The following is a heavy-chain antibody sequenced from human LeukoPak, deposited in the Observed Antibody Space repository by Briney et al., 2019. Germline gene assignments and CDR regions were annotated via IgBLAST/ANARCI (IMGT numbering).Heavy chain of an antibody. J-gene: IGHJ4*02. CDR3: AKGGGYSDLYFDY. CDR1: GFTFSSYA. V-gene: IGHV3-23*01. CDR2: ISGSGGST. D-gene: IGHD5-12*01. Sequence: GGSPRLSCAASGFTFSSYAMSWVRQAPGKGLEWVSAISGSGGSTYYADSVKGQFTISRDNSKNTLYLQMNSLRAEDTAVYYCAKGGGYSDLYFDYWGQGTLVTVSS.